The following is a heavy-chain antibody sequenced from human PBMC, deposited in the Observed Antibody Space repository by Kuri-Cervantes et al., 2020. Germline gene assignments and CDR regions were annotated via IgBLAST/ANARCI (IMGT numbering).Heavy chain of an antibody. CDR1: GFTFSSYA. CDR3: AKDGTSYYYDSSGYEEEYFQH. CDR2: ISYDGSNK. J-gene: IGHJ1*01. V-gene: IGHV3-30-3*01. D-gene: IGHD3-22*01. Sequence: GGSLRLSCAASGFTFSSYAMHWVRQAPGKGLEWVAVISYDGSNKYYADSVKGRFTISRDNSKNTLYLQMNSLRAEDTAVYYCAKDGTSYYYDSSGYEEEYFQHWGQGTLVTVSS.